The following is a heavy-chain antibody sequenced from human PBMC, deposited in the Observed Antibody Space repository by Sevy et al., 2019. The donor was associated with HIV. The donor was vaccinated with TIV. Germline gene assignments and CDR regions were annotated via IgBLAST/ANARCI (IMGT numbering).Heavy chain of an antibody. V-gene: IGHV1-2*02. CDR2: INPNSGGT. CDR3: ARGKRTYFDY. Sequence: ASVKVSCKASGYTFTGYYMHWVRQAPGQGLEWMGWINPNSGGTNYARKFQGRVTMTRDTSISTAYMELSRLRSDDTAVYYCARGKRTYFDYWGQGTLVTVSS. J-gene: IGHJ4*02. CDR1: GYTFTGYY.